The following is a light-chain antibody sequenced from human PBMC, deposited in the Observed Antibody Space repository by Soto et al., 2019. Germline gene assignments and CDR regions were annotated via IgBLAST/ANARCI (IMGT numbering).Light chain of an antibody. CDR2: DAT. CDR3: CSYGRSPTFVE. Sequence: QSVLTQPASVSGSPGQSITISCTGTSSDVGTYNLVSWYQQHPGTAPKLIIYDATKRPSGVSDRFSGSKSGNTASLTISGLQAEDVADYYCCSYGRSPTFVEFGGGTKLTVL. V-gene: IGLV2-23*01. CDR1: SSDVGTYNL. J-gene: IGLJ2*01.